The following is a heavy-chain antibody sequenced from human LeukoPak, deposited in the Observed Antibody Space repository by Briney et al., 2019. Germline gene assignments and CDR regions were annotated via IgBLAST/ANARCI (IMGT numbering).Heavy chain of an antibody. CDR2: ISWNSGSI. D-gene: IGHD3-22*01. CDR3: AKDNDDSSGYYYDY. J-gene: IGHJ4*02. CDR1: GFTFDDYA. Sequence: PGGSLRLSCAASGFTFDDYAMHWVRQAPGKGLEWVSGISWNSGSIGYADSVKGRFTISRDNAKNSLYLQMNSLRAEDTALYYCAKDNDDSSGYYYDYWGQGTLVTVSS. V-gene: IGHV3-9*01.